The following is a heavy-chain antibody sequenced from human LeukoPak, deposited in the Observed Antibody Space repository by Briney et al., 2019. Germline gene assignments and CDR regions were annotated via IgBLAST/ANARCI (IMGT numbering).Heavy chain of an antibody. CDR1: GGSIDNDY. V-gene: IGHV4-59*01. D-gene: IGHD1-1*01. J-gene: IGHJ5*02. CDR2: IYYSGGT. CDR3: AKVHNSNGVMSFDL. Sequence: SETLSLTSTVSGGSIDNDYWSWIRQPPGKGLEWIGYIYYSGGTKYSPSLRSRVTISVDMSSHQFSLKLTSVTAADTAVYFCAKVHNSNGVMSFDLWGQGTLVSVSS.